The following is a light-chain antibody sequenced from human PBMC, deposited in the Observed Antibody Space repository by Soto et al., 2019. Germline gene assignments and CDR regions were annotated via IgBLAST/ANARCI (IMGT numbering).Light chain of an antibody. CDR3: QQGLTMPII. CDR2: SAS. V-gene: IGKV1-39*01. Sequence: DIQMTQSPASLSVSVGDRVTITCRASQSINNYLNWYLQRPGQAPKLLIRSASTLQRGVPSRFSGSGSRTEFTLTIADLQPDDFGTYYCQQGLTMPIIFGHGTRLDTK. CDR1: QSINNY. J-gene: IGKJ5*01.